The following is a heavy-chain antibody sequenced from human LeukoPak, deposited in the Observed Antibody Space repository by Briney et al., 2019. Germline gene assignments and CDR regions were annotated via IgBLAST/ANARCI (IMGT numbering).Heavy chain of an antibody. D-gene: IGHD3-9*01. Sequence: ASVKVSCKASGYTFTSYGISWVRQAPGQGLEWMGWISAYNGNTNYAQKFQGRVTMTALESTSTVYMELSSLRSEDTAVYYCARDTYYDILTGKYYFYDYMDVWGTGTTVTISS. V-gene: IGHV1-18*01. CDR3: ARDTYYDILTGKYYFYDYMDV. CDR1: GYTFTSYG. CDR2: ISAYNGNT. J-gene: IGHJ6*03.